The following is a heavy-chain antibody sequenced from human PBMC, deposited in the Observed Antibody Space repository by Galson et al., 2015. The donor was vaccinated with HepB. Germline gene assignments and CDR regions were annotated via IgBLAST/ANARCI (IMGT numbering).Heavy chain of an antibody. CDR1: GFTFSSHW. V-gene: IGHV3-74*03. CDR2: VNRDGTVT. Sequence: SLRLSCAASGFTFSSHWIHWVRQAPGKGPVWVSRVNRDGTVTTYADSVKGRFTISRDNAKKTVDLQMISLRGEDTAMYYCARADEWIGGYFELWGRGTLVTVSS. CDR3: ARADEWIGGYFEL. J-gene: IGHJ2*01. D-gene: IGHD3-3*01.